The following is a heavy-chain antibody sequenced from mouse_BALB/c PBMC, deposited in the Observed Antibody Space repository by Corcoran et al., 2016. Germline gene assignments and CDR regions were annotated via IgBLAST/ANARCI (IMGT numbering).Heavy chain of an antibody. CDR2: IDPANGNT. CDR3: AGWDWYFDV. V-gene: IGHV14-3*02. Sequence: EVQLQQSGAELVKPGASVKLSCTASGFNIKDTYMHWVKQRPEQGLEWNGRIDPANGNTKYDPKVQVTATITADTSSNTAYLQVSSLTAEDTAVYYCAGWDWYFDVWGAGTTVTVSS. J-gene: IGHJ1*01. CDR1: GFNIKDTY.